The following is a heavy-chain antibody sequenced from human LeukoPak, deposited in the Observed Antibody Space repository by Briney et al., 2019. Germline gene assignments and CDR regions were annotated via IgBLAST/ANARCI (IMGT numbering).Heavy chain of an antibody. CDR3: ARLVYYDFWSGPTMGYYYYMDV. D-gene: IGHD3-3*01. J-gene: IGHJ6*03. V-gene: IGHV1-2*02. CDR2: INPNSGGT. CDR1: GYTFTGYY. Sequence: GASVKVSCKASGYTFTGYYMHWVRQAPGQGLEWMGWINPNSGGTNYAQKFQGRVTMTRDTSISTAYMELSRLRSDDTAVYYCARLVYYDFWSGPTMGYYYYMDVWGKGTTVTVSS.